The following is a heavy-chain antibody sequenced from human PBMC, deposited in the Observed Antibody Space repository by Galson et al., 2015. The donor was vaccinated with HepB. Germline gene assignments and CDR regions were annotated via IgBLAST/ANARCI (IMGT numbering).Heavy chain of an antibody. Sequence: SLRLSCAASGFTVSSNYMSWVRQAPGKGLEWVSVIYSGGSTYYADSVKGRFTISRDNSKNTLYLQMNSLRAEDTAVYYCAREAEHYGGDCYSRAYWGQGTLVTVSS. V-gene: IGHV3-53*01. D-gene: IGHD2-21*02. CDR2: IYSGGST. J-gene: IGHJ4*02. CDR1: GFTVSSNY. CDR3: AREAEHYGGDCYSRAY.